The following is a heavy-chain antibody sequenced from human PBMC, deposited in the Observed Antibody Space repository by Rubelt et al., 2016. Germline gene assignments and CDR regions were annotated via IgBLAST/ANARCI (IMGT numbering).Heavy chain of an antibody. V-gene: IGHV4-39*02. J-gene: IGHJ4*02. CDR1: GGSVSSTSYY. Sequence: QLQLQVSGPGLVKPSETLSLTCTVSGGSVSSTSYYWGWIRQPPGKGLEWIGSISYSGSTYSNPSLKSRGTISVATSKTQFSLKLSSLTAADTAVYFCARDSAGFDYWGQGTLVTVSS. CDR2: ISYSGST. D-gene: IGHD6-13*01. CDR3: ARDSAGFDY.